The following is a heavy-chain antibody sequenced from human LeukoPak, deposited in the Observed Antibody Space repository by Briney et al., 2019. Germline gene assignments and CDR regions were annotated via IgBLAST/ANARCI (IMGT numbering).Heavy chain of an antibody. Sequence: PGGSLRLSCAASGYTFRNYGMHWVRQAPGKGLEWVAFIRYDGSNKYYADSVKGRFTISRDNSKNTLYLQMNSLRAEDTAVYYCARDYYDSSGYYWGNYFDYWGQGTLVTVSS. CDR3: ARDYYDSSGYYWGNYFDY. J-gene: IGHJ4*02. D-gene: IGHD3-22*01. V-gene: IGHV3-30*02. CDR2: IRYDGSNK. CDR1: GYTFRNYG.